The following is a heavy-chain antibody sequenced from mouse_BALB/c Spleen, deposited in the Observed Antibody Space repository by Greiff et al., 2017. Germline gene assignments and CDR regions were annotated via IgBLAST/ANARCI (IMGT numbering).Heavy chain of an antibody. CDR3: ASPLYGSSYGFAY. V-gene: IGHV14-1*02. CDR1: GFNIKDYY. Sequence: VQLQQSGAELVRSGASVKLSCTASGFNIKDYYMHWVKQRPEQGLEWIGWIDPENGNTIYDPKFQGKASITADTSSNTAYLQLSSLTSEDTAVYYCASPLYGSSYGFAYWGQGTLVTVSA. J-gene: IGHJ3*01. CDR2: IDPENGNT. D-gene: IGHD1-1*01.